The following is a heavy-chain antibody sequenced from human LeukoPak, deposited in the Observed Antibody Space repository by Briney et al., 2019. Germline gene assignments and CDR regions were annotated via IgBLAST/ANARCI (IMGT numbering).Heavy chain of an antibody. D-gene: IGHD3-16*02. CDR1: GFTFSSYW. CDR2: INIDGSST. J-gene: IGHJ4*02. V-gene: IGHV3-74*01. CDR3: AAFPRADTGFIILDY. Sequence: GGSLRLSCAASGFTFSSYWMHWVRQAPGKGLVWVSRINIDGSSTTYADSVKGRFTISRDNAKNTLYLQMNSLRAEDTAVYYCAAFPRADTGFIILDYWGQGTLVTVSS.